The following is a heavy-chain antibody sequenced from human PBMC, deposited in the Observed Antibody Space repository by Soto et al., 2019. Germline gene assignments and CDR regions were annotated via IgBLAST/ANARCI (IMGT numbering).Heavy chain of an antibody. CDR3: ARDLATMPGRYESRPTDYGMDV. V-gene: IGHV4-4*02. Sequence: SETLSLTCAVSGGSISSSNWWSWVRQPPGKGLEWIGEIYHSGSTNYNPSLKSRVTISVDKSKNQFSLKLSSVTAADTAVYYCARDLATMPGRYESRPTDYGMDVWGQGTTVTVSS. CDR1: GGSISSSNW. D-gene: IGHD3-22*01. CDR2: IYHSGST. J-gene: IGHJ6*02.